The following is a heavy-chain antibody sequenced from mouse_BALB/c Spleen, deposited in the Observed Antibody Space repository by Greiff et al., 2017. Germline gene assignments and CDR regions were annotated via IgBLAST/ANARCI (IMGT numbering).Heavy chain of an antibody. V-gene: IGHV5-4*02. CDR1: GFTFSDYY. Sequence: EVQGVESGGGLVKPGGSLKLSCAASGFTFSDYYMYWVRQTPEKRLEWVATISDGGSYTYYPDSVKGRFTISRDNAKNNLYLQMSSLKSEDTAMYYCASYGYDGAWFAYWGQGTLVTVSA. J-gene: IGHJ3*01. CDR3: ASYGYDGAWFAY. D-gene: IGHD2-2*01. CDR2: ISDGGSYT.